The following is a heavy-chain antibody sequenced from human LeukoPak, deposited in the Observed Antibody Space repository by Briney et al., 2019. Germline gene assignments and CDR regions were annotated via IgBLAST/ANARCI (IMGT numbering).Heavy chain of an antibody. J-gene: IGHJ4*02. Sequence: ASVKVSCKASGYTFTGYYMHWVRQAPGQGLEWMGWINPNSGGTNYAQKFQGRVTMTRDTSISTAYMELSRLRSDDTAVYYCARDRSNAYYYDSSGYSQRGFDYWGQGTLVTVSS. D-gene: IGHD3-22*01. CDR3: ARDRSNAYYYDSSGYSQRGFDY. CDR1: GYTFTGYY. V-gene: IGHV1-2*02. CDR2: INPNSGGT.